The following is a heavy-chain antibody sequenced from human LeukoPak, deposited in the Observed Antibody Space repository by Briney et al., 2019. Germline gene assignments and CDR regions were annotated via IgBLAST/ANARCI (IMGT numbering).Heavy chain of an antibody. CDR1: GGSISSSSYY. D-gene: IGHD3-22*01. J-gene: IGHJ5*02. CDR3: ARHRHMIVVSYTRGFDP. CDR2: IYYSGST. Sequence: PSETLSLTCTVSGGSISSSSYYWGWIRQPPGKGLEWIGSIYYSGSTYYNPSLKSRVTISVDTSKNQFSLKLSSVTAADTAVYYCARHRHMIVVSYTRGFDPWGQGTLVTVSS. V-gene: IGHV4-39*01.